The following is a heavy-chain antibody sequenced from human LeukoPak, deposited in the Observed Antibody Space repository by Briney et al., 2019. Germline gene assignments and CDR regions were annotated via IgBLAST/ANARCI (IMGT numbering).Heavy chain of an antibody. J-gene: IGHJ3*01. Sequence: GGSLRLSCAASGFAFSDYVLHWVRQVPGKGLEWVGGSSWNSGTIAYGESVKGRATISRDNARNSLYLEVNSLRVEDTALYYCAKDLAVGTSTRVYAFDVWGQGSLVTVSS. CDR2: SSWNSGTI. V-gene: IGHV3-9*01. CDR3: AKDLAVGTSTRVYAFDV. D-gene: IGHD1/OR15-1a*01. CDR1: GFAFSDYV.